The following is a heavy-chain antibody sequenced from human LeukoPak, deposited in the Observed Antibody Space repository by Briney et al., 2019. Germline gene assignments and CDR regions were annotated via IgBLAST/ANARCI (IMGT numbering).Heavy chain of an antibody. CDR1: GYTLTELS. Sequence: ASVKVSGKVSGYTLTELSMHWVRQAPRKVLEWMGGVDPEDGETIYAQKSQGRVTMTEDTSTDLAYMELSSLRSEHTAVYYCATDFAPRLEGDYVRAGFWFDPWGQGTLVTVSS. D-gene: IGHD3-16*01. V-gene: IGHV1-24*01. J-gene: IGHJ5*02. CDR3: ATDFAPRLEGDYVRAGFWFDP. CDR2: VDPEDGET.